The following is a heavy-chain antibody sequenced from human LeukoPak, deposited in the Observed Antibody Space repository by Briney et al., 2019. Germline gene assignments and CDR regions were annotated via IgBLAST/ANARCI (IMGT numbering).Heavy chain of an antibody. CDR1: GFTFSAYA. D-gene: IGHD2-21*02. CDR2: ISGSGGST. J-gene: IGHJ4*02. V-gene: IGHV3-23*01. Sequence: GGSLRLSCTASGFTFSAYAMMWVRQAPGKGLEWVSAISGSGGSTYYADSVKGRFTISRDNSKNTLYLQMNSLRAEDTAVYYCAKDRSTVSGGDCCFDYWGQGTLVTVSS. CDR3: AKDRSTVSGGDCCFDY.